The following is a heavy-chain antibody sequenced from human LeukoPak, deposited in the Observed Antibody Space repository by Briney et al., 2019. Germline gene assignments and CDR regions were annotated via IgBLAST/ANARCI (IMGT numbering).Heavy chain of an antibody. CDR3: ARVHGDFWSGYDIDY. D-gene: IGHD3-3*01. V-gene: IGHV3-21*01. Sequence: GGSLRLSCAASGFTFSSYSMNWVRQAPGKGLEWVSSISSSSGYIYYADSVKGRFTISRDNAKNSLYLQMNSLRAEDTAVYYCARVHGDFWSGYDIDYWGQGTLVTVSS. CDR1: GFTFSSYS. J-gene: IGHJ4*02. CDR2: ISSSSGYI.